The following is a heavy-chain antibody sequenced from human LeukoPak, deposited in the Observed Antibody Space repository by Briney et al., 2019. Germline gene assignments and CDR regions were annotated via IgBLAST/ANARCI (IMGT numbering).Heavy chain of an antibody. CDR1: GFTFSSYG. Sequence: GGSLRLSCAASGFTFSSYGMSWVRQAPGKGLEWVSTISGSGDNTYHADSVKGRFTISGDNPKRTLYPQMSSLRAEDRAVYHFAKEYYFDLWGQGTLVTVSS. V-gene: IGHV3-23*01. CDR2: ISGSGDNT. CDR3: AKEYYFDL. J-gene: IGHJ4*02.